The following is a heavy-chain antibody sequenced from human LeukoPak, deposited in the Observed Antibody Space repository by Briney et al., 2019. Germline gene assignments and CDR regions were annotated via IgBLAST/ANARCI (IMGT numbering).Heavy chain of an antibody. CDR2: ISYDGSNK. V-gene: IGHV3-30*03. Sequence: GGSLRLSCAASEFTISRYWMHWVRQAPGKGLEWVAVISYDGSNKYYADSVKGRFTISRDNSKNTLYLQMNSLRAEDTAVYYCAREGYSYAFDYWGQGTLVTVSS. CDR1: EFTISRYW. J-gene: IGHJ4*02. CDR3: AREGYSYAFDY. D-gene: IGHD5-18*01.